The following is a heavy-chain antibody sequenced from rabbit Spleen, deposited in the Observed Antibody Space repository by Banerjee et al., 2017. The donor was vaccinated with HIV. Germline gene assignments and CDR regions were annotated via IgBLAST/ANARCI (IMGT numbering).Heavy chain of an antibody. J-gene: IGHJ3*01. CDR2: IDPIFGIA. CDR1: GFDFSRYY. D-gene: IGHD4-1*01. V-gene: IGHV1S7*01. Sequence: QLEESAGGLVQPGGYLKLSCKASGFDFSRYYMSWVRQAPGKGLEWIGDIDPIFGIAVYASWVSGRFTISSHNAQNTLYLQLNSLTAADTATYFCVKEVAGTFGLWGQGTLVTVS. CDR3: VKEVAGTFGL.